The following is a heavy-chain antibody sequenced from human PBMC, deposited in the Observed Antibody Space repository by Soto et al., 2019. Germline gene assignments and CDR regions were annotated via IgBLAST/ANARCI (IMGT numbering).Heavy chain of an antibody. J-gene: IGHJ4*02. D-gene: IGHD3-22*01. CDR3: VLPHYDRGGYYYYFDY. CDR1: GFSLTVTGAG. CDR2: IYWDVDE. V-gene: IGHV2-5*02. Sequence: QITLKESGPTLMKPTQTLTLTCTFSGFSLTVTGAGVAWIRQPPGKALEWLALIYWDVDERYNSSLKNRLTINKDTSKNQVVLTMTNMDPVDTATYYCVLPHYDRGGYYYYFDYWGQGTLFTVSS.